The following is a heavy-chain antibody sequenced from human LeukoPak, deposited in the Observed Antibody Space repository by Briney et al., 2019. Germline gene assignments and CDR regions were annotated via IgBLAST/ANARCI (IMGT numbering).Heavy chain of an antibody. J-gene: IGHJ4*02. CDR1: SGSISTSNYY. D-gene: IGHD3-22*01. CDR2: IFYSGST. CDR3: ARVTGYMIEDYFDY. Sequence: SETLSLTCTVSSGSISTSNYYWGWVRQPPGKALEWIGNIFYSGSTNYNPSLKSRVTISVDTSKNQFSLRLSPVTAADTAVYYCARVTGYMIEDYFDYWGQGTLVTVSS. V-gene: IGHV4-61*05.